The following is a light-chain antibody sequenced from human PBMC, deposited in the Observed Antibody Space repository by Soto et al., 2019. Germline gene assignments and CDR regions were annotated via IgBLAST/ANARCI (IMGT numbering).Light chain of an antibody. CDR1: QSVGKY. V-gene: IGKV3-11*01. Sequence: EIVLTQSPATLSLSPGERATLSCRASQSVGKYLGWYQQKAGQAPRLLIYDATKRVIGIPARFSGSGSETDFTLTISSLEAEDFAVYYCQQRASWPKTFGHGTKVEI. J-gene: IGKJ1*01. CDR3: QQRASWPKT. CDR2: DAT.